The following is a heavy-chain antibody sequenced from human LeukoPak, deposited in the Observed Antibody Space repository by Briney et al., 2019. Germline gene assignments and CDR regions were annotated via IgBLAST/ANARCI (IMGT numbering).Heavy chain of an antibody. J-gene: IGHJ4*02. CDR2: IIPILGIA. V-gene: IGHV1-69*04. CDR1: GGTFSSYA. Sequence: SVKVSCKASGGTFSSYAISWVRQAPGQGLEWMGRIIPILGIANYAQKFQGRVTITADKSTSTAYMELSSLRSEDTAVYYCAKWIVGATKGGLFDYWGQGTLVTVSS. CDR3: AKWIVGATKGGLFDY. D-gene: IGHD1-26*01.